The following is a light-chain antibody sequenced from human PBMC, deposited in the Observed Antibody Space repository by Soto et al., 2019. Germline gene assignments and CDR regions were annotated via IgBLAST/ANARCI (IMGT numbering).Light chain of an antibody. J-gene: IGKJ4*01. CDR1: QSVSSSY. Sequence: EIVLTQSPGTLSLSPGERATLSCRASQSVSSSYLAWYKQKPGQAPRLLIYGASSRATGIPDRFSGSGSGTDFTLTISRLEPEDCAVYYCQQYCSSPLLTFGGGTKVEIK. V-gene: IGKV3-20*01. CDR3: QQYCSSPLLT. CDR2: GAS.